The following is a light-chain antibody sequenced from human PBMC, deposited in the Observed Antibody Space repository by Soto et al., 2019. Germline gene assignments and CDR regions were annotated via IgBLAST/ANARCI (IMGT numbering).Light chain of an antibody. V-gene: IGKV1-5*03. Sequence: DIQMTQSPSTLSAAVRDRVTITCRASQSISSWLAWYPQKPGKAPKLLIYKASSLESGVPSRFSGSGSGTEFTLTISSLQPDDFATYYCQQYNSWWTFGQGTKVEIK. CDR2: KAS. CDR3: QQYNSWWT. CDR1: QSISSW. J-gene: IGKJ1*01.